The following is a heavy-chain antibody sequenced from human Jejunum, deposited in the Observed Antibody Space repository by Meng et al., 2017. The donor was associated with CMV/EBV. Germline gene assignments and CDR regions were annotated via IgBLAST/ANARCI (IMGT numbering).Heavy chain of an antibody. CDR2: VEDGATP. Sequence: VSGGSPTTPNSSWFRLRLPPGKGLEWICLVEDGATPRSNPSLVSRVSISVDTSKNQFSLTLNSVTAADTAIYYCARGGWGNWNFEHWGQGKLVTVSS. J-gene: IGHJ4*02. V-gene: IGHV4-61*01. D-gene: IGHD3-16*01. CDR1: GGSPTTPNSS. CDR3: ARGGWGNWNFEH.